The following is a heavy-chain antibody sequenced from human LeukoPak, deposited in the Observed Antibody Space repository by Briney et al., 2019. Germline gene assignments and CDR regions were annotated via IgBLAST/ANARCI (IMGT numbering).Heavy chain of an antibody. CDR2: IKRMSDGGTT. CDR1: GGSISSYY. CDR3: STDGFMIAFDLT. J-gene: IGHJ4*01. V-gene: IGHV3-15*01. Sequence: ETLSLTCTVSGGSISSYYWSWVRQAPGKGLEWVGRIKRMSDGGTTDYPAPVNGRFTISRDDSKNMLYLQITSLKVEDTGVYYCSTDGFMIAFDLTWGQGTLVTVSS. D-gene: IGHD3-16*01.